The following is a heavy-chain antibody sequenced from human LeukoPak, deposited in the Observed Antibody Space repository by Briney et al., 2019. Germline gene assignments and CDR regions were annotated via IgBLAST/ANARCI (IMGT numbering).Heavy chain of an antibody. CDR1: GFTFSLYW. V-gene: IGHV3-23*01. D-gene: IGHD3-22*01. J-gene: IGHJ6*02. CDR2: IDDSGVIR. Sequence: GGSLRLSCAASGFTFSLYWMNWVRRAPGKGLEWVSRIDDSGVIRSYADSVKGRFTISRDNSKMTLTLQMNSLRAEDTAVYYCAKRLKRNYYYHYAMDVWGQGTTVTVSS. CDR3: AKRLKRNYYYHYAMDV.